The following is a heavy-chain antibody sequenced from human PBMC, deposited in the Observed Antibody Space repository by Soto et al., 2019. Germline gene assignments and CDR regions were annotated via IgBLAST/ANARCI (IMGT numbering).Heavy chain of an antibody. CDR1: GGSISSSSSY. CDR2: IYYLGNT. Sequence: SETLSLTCTVSGGSISSSSSYWGWIRQPPGKGLEWVGSIYYLGNTYYNQSLGSRITISVDTSKNQFSLKLSSVTAADTAVYYCARRISKRYSSGWYYFDYWGQGTLVTVSS. V-gene: IGHV4-39*01. D-gene: IGHD6-19*01. J-gene: IGHJ4*02. CDR3: ARRISKRYSSGWYYFDY.